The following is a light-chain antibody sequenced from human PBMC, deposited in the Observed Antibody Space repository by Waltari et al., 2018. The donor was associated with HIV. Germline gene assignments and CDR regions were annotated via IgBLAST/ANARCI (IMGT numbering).Light chain of an antibody. CDR2: ETE. Sequence: QVVVTQEPSLSVSPGGTVIVTCASSTGSVSSNQYSHWIQLKACQPPRTLIYETEKRHTWTAGRFSGSLIGGRAALMLSGALPDDEADYYCLLSYSGVRVFGGGTKLTV. V-gene: IGLV7-46*01. J-gene: IGLJ3*02. CDR1: TGSVSSNQY. CDR3: LLSYSGVRV.